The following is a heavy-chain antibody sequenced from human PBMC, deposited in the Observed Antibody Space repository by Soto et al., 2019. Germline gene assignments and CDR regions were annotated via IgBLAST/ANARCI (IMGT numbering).Heavy chain of an antibody. Sequence: GSLRLSCAASVFTFSSYAMSWVRQAPGKGLEWVSAISGSGGSTYYADSVKGRFTISRDNSKNTLYLQMNSLRAEDTAVYYCAKVPANIAALFYWGQGTLVTVSS. J-gene: IGHJ4*02. CDR3: AKVPANIAALFY. CDR1: VFTFSSYA. CDR2: ISGSGGST. V-gene: IGHV3-23*01. D-gene: IGHD6-6*01.